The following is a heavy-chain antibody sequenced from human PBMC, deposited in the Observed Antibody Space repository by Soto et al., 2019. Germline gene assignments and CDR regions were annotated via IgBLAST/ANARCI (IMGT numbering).Heavy chain of an antibody. V-gene: IGHV1-46*03. J-gene: IGHJ4*02. D-gene: IGHD6-13*01. CDR3: ARDGKFRQLVSKGLDY. Sequence: QVQLVQSGAEVKKPGASVKVSCKASGYTFTSYYMHWVRQAPGQGLEWMGIINPSGGSTSYAQKFQGRVTMTRDPSTSTVYMELSSLRSEDTAVYYCARDGKFRQLVSKGLDYWGQGTLVTVSS. CDR2: INPSGGST. CDR1: GYTFTSYY.